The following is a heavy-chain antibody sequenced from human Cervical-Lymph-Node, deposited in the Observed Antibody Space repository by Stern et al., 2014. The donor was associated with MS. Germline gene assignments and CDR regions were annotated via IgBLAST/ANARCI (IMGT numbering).Heavy chain of an antibody. CDR1: GFTFDDYT. CDR3: ARAPFAGHNNWFDS. V-gene: IGHV3-9*01. D-gene: IGHD3-16*01. CDR2: INWNSGSL. Sequence: EVQLVESGGGLVQPGRSLRLSCEASGFTFDDYTMHWVRQAPGKGLNWVSSINWNSGSLAYADSLKGRFTISRDNAKNSLYLQMNSLRVEDTAFYYCARAPFAGHNNWFDSWGQGTLVTVSS. J-gene: IGHJ5*01.